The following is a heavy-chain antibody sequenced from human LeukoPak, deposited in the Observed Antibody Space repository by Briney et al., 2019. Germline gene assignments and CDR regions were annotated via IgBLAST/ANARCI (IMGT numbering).Heavy chain of an antibody. CDR2: ISAGGGST. D-gene: IGHD6-13*01. CDR3: AKDAAGPEY. CDR1: GLTFSDYS. V-gene: IGHV3-23*01. Sequence: GGSLRLSCAASGLTFSDYSMTWVRHAPGKGLYWVSGISAGGGSTYYAYSVKGRFTISRDNSRNTLYLQMNSLRAEDTAVYYCAKDAAGPEYWGQGTLVTVSS. J-gene: IGHJ4*02.